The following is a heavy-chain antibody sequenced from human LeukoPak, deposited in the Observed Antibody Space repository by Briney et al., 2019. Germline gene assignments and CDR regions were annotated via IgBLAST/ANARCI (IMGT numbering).Heavy chain of an antibody. V-gene: IGHV4-61*02. CDR2: IYTSGST. CDR1: GGSISSGSYY. J-gene: IGHJ4*02. CDR3: ARMAAAGIDY. D-gene: IGHD6-13*01. Sequence: SETLSLTCTVSGGSISSGSYYWSWIRQPAGKGLEWIGRIYTSGSTNYNPSLKSRVTISVDTSKNQFSLKLSSVTAADTAVYYCARMAAAGIDYWGQGTLVTVSS.